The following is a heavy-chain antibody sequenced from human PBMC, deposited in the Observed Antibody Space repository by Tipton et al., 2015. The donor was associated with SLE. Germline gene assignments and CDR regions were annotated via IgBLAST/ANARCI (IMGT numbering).Heavy chain of an antibody. V-gene: IGHV3-30-3*01. CDR1: GFTFSSFA. Sequence: RSLRLSCSASGFTFSSFAMNWVRQTPGKGLEWVALVSYDGTSQTYADSVKGRFTISRDNSRDTLFLQMNSLRSEDTAVYFCARGDVDYSNSRPFYFDYWGQGTLVTVSS. CDR3: ARGDVDYSNSRPFYFDY. CDR2: VSYDGTSQ. D-gene: IGHD6-6*01. J-gene: IGHJ4*02.